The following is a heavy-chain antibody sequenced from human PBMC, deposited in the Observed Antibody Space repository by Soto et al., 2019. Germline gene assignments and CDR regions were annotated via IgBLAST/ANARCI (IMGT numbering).Heavy chain of an antibody. D-gene: IGHD3-22*01. V-gene: IGHV1-18*01. J-gene: IGHJ4*02. CDR2: ISAYDGKT. Sequence: ASVKVSCKASGYNFNIYGINWVRQAPGQGLELMGWISAYDGKTTYAEKFQGRVTMTTDASTSTDYMGLRSLRSEDTAVYYCARYYYDSSGPKGKYYFDYWGRGTLVTVSS. CDR3: ARYYYDSSGPKGKYYFDY. CDR1: GYNFNIYG.